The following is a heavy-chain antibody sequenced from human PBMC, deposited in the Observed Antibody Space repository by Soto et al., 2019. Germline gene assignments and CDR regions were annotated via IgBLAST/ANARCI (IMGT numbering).Heavy chain of an antibody. D-gene: IGHD3-10*01. CDR3: ARMPVTMVRGVARYGMDV. CDR1: GGSISNYY. V-gene: IGHV4-59*01. J-gene: IGHJ6*02. CDR2: IYSSGST. Sequence: SETLSLTCTVSGGSISNYYWSWIRQPPGKGLEWIGYIYSSGSTNYNPSLKSRVTISVDTSKNQFSLKLSSVTAADTAVYFCARMPVTMVRGVARYGMDVWGQGITVTVSS.